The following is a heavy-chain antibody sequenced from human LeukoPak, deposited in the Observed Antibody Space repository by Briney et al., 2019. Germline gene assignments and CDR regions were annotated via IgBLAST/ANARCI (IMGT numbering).Heavy chain of an antibody. V-gene: IGHV3-73*01. D-gene: IGHD3-9*01. CDR3: TRQRPQTGTFDY. J-gene: IGHJ4*02. CDR1: GFSFSDSP. CDR2: VRDRANSYAT. Sequence: SGGSLRLSCAASGFSFSDSPMHWVRHASGKGLEWVGRVRDRANSYATGYAASVEGRFTISRDDSENTAYLQMNSLIIEDTAVYYCTRQRPQTGTFDYWGQGVPVTVSS.